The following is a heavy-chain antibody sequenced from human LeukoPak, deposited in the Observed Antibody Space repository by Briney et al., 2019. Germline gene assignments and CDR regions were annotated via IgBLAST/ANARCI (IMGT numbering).Heavy chain of an antibody. CDR2: IYYSGST. Sequence: SQTLSLTCTVSGGSISSGGYYWSWIRQHPGKGLEWIGYIYYSGSTYYNPSLKSRVTISVDTSKNQFSLKLSSVTAADTAVYYCAAGVVVAATLPYWGQGTLVTVSS. D-gene: IGHD2-15*01. CDR1: GGSISSGGYY. J-gene: IGHJ4*02. CDR3: AAGVVVAATLPY. V-gene: IGHV4-31*03.